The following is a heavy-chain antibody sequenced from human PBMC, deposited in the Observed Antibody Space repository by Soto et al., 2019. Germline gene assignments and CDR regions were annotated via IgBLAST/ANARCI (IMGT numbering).Heavy chain of an antibody. Sequence: QVQLVQSGAEVKEPGSAVKVSCKAPADSFSSYGISWVRQAPGQGLEWMGGIIPIFGTTNYAEKFQGRVTITADESTNTAYMELSSLRSEDTALYYCARDFPDGWVEPGVVRGYLDTWGRGTLVTVSS. CDR1: ADSFSSYG. D-gene: IGHD3-3*01. CDR3: ARDFPDGWVEPGVVRGYLDT. CDR2: IIPIFGTT. J-gene: IGHJ4*02. V-gene: IGHV1-69*01.